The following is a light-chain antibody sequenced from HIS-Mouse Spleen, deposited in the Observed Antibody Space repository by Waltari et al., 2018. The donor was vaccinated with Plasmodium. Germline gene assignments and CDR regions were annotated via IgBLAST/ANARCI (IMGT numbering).Light chain of an antibody. CDR1: ALPKKY. Sequence: SYELTQPPSVSVSPGQTARITCSGDALPKKYASWYQQKSGQSPVLVIYEDSKRASGIPYIFPCSSSGTMATLTISGDQVEDEADYYCYSTDSSGNHRVFGGGTKLTVL. V-gene: IGLV3-10*01. CDR3: YSTDSSGNHRV. CDR2: EDS. J-gene: IGLJ3*02.